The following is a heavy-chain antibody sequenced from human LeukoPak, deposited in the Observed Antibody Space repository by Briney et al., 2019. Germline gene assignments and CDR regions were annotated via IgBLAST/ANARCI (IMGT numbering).Heavy chain of an antibody. CDR1: GFTFTSYA. CDR2: VSASGGST. V-gene: IGHV3-23*01. J-gene: IGHJ5*02. Sequence: GGSLRLSCAASGFTFTSYAMSWVRQAPGKGLKWVSTVSASGGSTYYADSVKGRFTISRDNSKNTLYLQMNSLRAEDTAVYYCAKGGFCSGGSCYSGLSHWFDPWGQGTLVTVSS. D-gene: IGHD2-15*01. CDR3: AKGGFCSGGSCYSGLSHWFDP.